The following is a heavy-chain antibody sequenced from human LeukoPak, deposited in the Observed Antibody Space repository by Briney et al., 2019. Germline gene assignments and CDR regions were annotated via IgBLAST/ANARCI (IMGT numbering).Heavy chain of an antibody. Sequence: SETLSLTCTVSGGSISSYYWSWIRQPPGKGLEWIGYIYYSGSTNYNPSLKSRATISVDTSKNQFSLKLSSVTAADTAVYYCARVGYDSSCYNRYDYWGQGTLVTVSS. CDR2: IYYSGST. CDR3: ARVGYDSSCYNRYDY. J-gene: IGHJ4*02. D-gene: IGHD3-22*01. V-gene: IGHV4-59*01. CDR1: GGSISSYY.